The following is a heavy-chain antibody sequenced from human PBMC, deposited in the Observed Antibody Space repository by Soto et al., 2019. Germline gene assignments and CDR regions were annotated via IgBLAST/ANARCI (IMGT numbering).Heavy chain of an antibody. CDR3: ARVINYYGSGSPPSGWFDP. J-gene: IGHJ5*02. CDR1: GFSISSSNW. Sequence: ASETLSPTCAFSGFSISSSNWLSWVRQPPGKGLEWIGEIYHSGSTNYNPSLKSRVTISVDKSKNQFSLKLSSVTAADTAVYYCARVINYYGSGSPPSGWFDPWGQGTLVTVSS. V-gene: IGHV4-4*02. CDR2: IYHSGST. D-gene: IGHD3-10*01.